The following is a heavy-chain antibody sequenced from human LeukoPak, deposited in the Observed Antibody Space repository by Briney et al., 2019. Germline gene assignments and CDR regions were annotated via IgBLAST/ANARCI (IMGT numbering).Heavy chain of an antibody. CDR2: ISSSSSYI. J-gene: IGHJ4*02. D-gene: IGHD3-10*01. CDR1: GFTFSGYS. V-gene: IGHV3-21*01. CDR3: ARWGPTIRGVQNN. Sequence: PGGSLRLSCAASGFTFSGYSMNWVRQAPGKGLEWVSSISSSSSYIYYADSVKGRFTISRDNAKNSLYLQMNSLRAEDTAVYYCARWGPTIRGVQNNWGQGTLVTVSS.